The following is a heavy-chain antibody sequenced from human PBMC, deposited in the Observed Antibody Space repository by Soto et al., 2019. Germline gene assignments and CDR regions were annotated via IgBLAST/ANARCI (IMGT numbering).Heavy chain of an antibody. CDR3: ARHKSAYYSSHDAFDI. J-gene: IGHJ3*02. Sequence: PGESLKISCKGSGYSFTSYWIGWVRQMPGKGLEWMAIVYPGDSDTRYSPSFQGQVTISADKSISTAFLQWSSLKASDTAMYYCARHKSAYYSSHDAFDIWGQGTMVTVSS. V-gene: IGHV5-51*01. D-gene: IGHD3-22*01. CDR1: GYSFTSYW. CDR2: VYPGDSDT.